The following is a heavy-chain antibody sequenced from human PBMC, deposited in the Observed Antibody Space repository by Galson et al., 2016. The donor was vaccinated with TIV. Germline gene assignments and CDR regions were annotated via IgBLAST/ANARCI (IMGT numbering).Heavy chain of an antibody. D-gene: IGHD1-1*01. J-gene: IGHJ3*01. Sequence: SLRLSCAASGFTFSSWPMSWVRRAPGKGLEWVSAISASGGNTFYADSVKGRFTISRDNSKKTLYLQMDSLRAEDTAVYYCAKEETGDAYDFWGQGTIVTVSS. CDR1: GFTFSSWP. CDR3: AKEETGDAYDF. V-gene: IGHV3-23*01. CDR2: ISASGGNT.